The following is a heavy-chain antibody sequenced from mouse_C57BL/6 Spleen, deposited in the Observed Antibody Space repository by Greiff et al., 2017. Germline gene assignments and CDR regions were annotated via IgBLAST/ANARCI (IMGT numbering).Heavy chain of an antibody. CDR3: ARDYSNYGSSMDY. Sequence: QVQLQQPGAELVMPGASVKLSCKASGYTFTSYWMHWVKQRPGQGLEWIGEIDPSDSYTNYNQKFKGKSTLTVDKSSSTAYMQLSSLTSEDSAVYYCARDYSNYGSSMDYWGQGTSVTVSS. CDR2: IDPSDSYT. D-gene: IGHD2-5*01. V-gene: IGHV1-69*01. J-gene: IGHJ4*01. CDR1: GYTFTSYW.